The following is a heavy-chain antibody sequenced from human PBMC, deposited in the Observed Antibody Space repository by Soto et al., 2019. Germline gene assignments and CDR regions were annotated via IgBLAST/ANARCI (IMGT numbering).Heavy chain of an antibody. J-gene: IGHJ3*02. V-gene: IGHV1-69*06. CDR1: GGTFSSYA. Sequence: GASVKVSCKASGGTFSSYAISWVRQAPGQGLEWMGGIIPIFGTANYAQKFQGRVTITADKSTSTAYMELSSLRSEDTAVYYCARDYCGGDCYSGAFDIWGQGTMVTVSS. D-gene: IGHD2-21*02. CDR2: IIPIFGTA. CDR3: ARDYCGGDCYSGAFDI.